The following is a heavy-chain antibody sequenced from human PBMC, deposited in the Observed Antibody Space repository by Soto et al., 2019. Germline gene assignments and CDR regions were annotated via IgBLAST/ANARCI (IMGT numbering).Heavy chain of an antibody. V-gene: IGHV4-59*01. D-gene: IGHD3-10*01. J-gene: IGHJ6*04. CDR2: IYYSGST. CDR3: AREDTMVRGVGVMDV. Sequence: PSETLSLTCTVSGGSISSYYWSWIRQPPGKGLEWIGYIYYSGSTNYNPSLKSRVTISVDTSKNQFSLKLSSVTAADTAVYYCAREDTMVRGVGVMDVWGKGTTVTVSS. CDR1: GGSISSYY.